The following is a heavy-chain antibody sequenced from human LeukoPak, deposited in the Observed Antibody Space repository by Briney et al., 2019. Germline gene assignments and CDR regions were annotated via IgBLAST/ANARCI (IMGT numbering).Heavy chain of an antibody. CDR1: GFTFSNYA. V-gene: IGHV3-33*01. CDR2: IWYDGSNK. Sequence: GGSLRLSCAASGFTFSNYAMHWVRQAPGKGLEWVAVIWYDGSNKYYADSVKGRFTISRDNSKNTLYLQMNSLRAEDTAVYYCARDFSGKATQESRRGTLLIDYWGQGTLVTVSS. J-gene: IGHJ4*02. D-gene: IGHD6-25*01. CDR3: ARDFSGKATQESRRGTLLIDY.